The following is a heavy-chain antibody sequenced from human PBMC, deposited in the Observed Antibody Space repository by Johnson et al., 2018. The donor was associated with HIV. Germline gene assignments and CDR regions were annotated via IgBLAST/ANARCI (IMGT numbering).Heavy chain of an antibody. D-gene: IGHD6-19*01. CDR2: ISYDGSNK. V-gene: IGHV3-30-3*01. Sequence: QVQLVESGGGVVQPGRSLRLSCAASGFTFSSYAMHWVRQAPGKGLEWVAVISYDGSNKYYADSVKGRFTISRDNSKNTLYLQMNSLRAEDTAVYYCVSSAQWSGWPPGAFDIWGQGTMVTVSS. J-gene: IGHJ3*02. CDR1: GFTFSSYA. CDR3: VSSAQWSGWPPGAFDI.